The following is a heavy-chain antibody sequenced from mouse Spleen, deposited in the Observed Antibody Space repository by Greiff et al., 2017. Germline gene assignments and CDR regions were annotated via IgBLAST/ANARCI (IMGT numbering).Heavy chain of an antibody. D-gene: IGHD2-3*01. V-gene: IGHV1-50*01. CDR2: IDPSDSYT. CDR3: ARFFYDGCFDY. CDR1: GYTFTSYW. Sequence: QVQLQQPGAELVKPGASVKLSCKASGYTFTSYWMQWVKQRPGQGLEWIGEIDPSDSYTNYNQKFKGKATLTVDTSSSTAYMQLSSLTSEDSAVYYCARFFYDGCFDYWGQGTTLTVSS. J-gene: IGHJ2*01.